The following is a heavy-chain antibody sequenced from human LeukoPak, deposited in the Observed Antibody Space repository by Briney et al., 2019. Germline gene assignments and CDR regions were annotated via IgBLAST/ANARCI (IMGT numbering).Heavy chain of an antibody. CDR1: GFTFSGFW. D-gene: IGHD3-10*01. V-gene: IGHV3-30*18. J-gene: IGHJ4*02. CDR2: ISYDGDNK. CDR3: AKVMWKSGSYPIDY. Sequence: GGSLRLSCAASGFTFSGFWMAWVRQAPGKGLEWVTFISYDGDNKHSADSVKGRFTISRDNSNNTLYLQMNSLRAEDTAVYYCAKVMWKSGSYPIDYWGQGALVTVSS.